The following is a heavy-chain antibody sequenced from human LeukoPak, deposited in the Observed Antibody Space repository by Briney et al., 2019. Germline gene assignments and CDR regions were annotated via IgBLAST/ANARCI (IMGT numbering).Heavy chain of an antibody. CDR3: ARSHSAAYPRAFDY. CDR1: GFTVSVNY. J-gene: IGHJ4*02. CDR2: IDSDGST. Sequence: GGSLRLSCAASGFTVSVNYMSWVRQAPGKGPECVSVIDSDGSTYYADSVKGRFTISRDNSKNTLYLQMNSLRDEDTAVYFCARSHSAAYPRAFDYWGQGTLVTVSS. V-gene: IGHV3-66*01. D-gene: IGHD1-26*01.